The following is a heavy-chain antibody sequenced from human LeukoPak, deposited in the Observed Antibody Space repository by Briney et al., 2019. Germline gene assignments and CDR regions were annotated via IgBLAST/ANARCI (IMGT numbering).Heavy chain of an antibody. V-gene: IGHV3-23*01. J-gene: IGHJ4*02. CDR1: GFTFSSYA. CDR2: ISGSGGST. Sequence: GGSLRLSCAASGFTFSSYAMSWVRQAPGKGLEWFSAISGSGGSTYYADSVKGRFTISRDNSKNTLYLQMNSLRAEDTAVYYCAKDGVLGYDFWSGYYTGYFDYWGQGTLVTVSS. D-gene: IGHD3-3*01. CDR3: AKDGVLGYDFWSGYYTGYFDY.